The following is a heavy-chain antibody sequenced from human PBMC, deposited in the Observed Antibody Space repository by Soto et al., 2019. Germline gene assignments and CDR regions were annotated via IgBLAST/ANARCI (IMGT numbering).Heavy chain of an antibody. J-gene: IGHJ6*03. D-gene: IGHD6-13*01. CDR3: ARARSIGYSSTHYMDV. V-gene: IGHV4-34*01. CDR2: INHSGST. Sequence: SETLSLTCAVYGGSFSGYYWSWIRQPPGKGLEWIGEINHSGSTNYNPSLKSRVTISVDTSKNQFSLKLSSVTAADTAVYYCARARSIGYSSTHYMDVWGKGTTVTVSS. CDR1: GGSFSGYY.